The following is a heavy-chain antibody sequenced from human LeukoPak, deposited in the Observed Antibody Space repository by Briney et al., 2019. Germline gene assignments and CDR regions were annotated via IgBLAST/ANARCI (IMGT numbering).Heavy chain of an antibody. V-gene: IGHV3-30*04. CDR2: ISYDGSNK. D-gene: IGHD3-22*01. Sequence: GGSLRLSCAASGFTFSSYATHWVRQAPGKGLEWVAVISYDGSNKYYADSVKGRFTISRDNSKNTLYLQMNSLRAEDTAVYYCAGSDTIGYLPREWDYWYFDLWGRGTLVTVSS. J-gene: IGHJ2*01. CDR3: AGSDTIGYLPREWDYWYFDL. CDR1: GFTFSSYA.